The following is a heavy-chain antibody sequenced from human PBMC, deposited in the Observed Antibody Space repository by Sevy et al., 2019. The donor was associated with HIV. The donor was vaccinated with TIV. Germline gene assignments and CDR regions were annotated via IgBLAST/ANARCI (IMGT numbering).Heavy chain of an antibody. CDR1: GFTFSTNS. Sequence: GGSLRLSCVASGFTFSTNSMNWVRQAPGKGLEWVSYINSGSSTIHYADSVKGRFTIFRDNAQNSLYLQMNSLRGEDTAEYYCARGPSFLVVSDAPVDYWGQGTLVTVSS. D-gene: IGHD6-6*01. V-gene: IGHV3-48*01. J-gene: IGHJ4*02. CDR2: INSGSSTI. CDR3: ARGPSFLVVSDAPVDY.